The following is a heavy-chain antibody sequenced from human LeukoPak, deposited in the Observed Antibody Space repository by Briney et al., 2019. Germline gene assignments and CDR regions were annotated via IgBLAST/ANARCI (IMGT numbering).Heavy chain of an antibody. J-gene: IGHJ4*02. CDR1: GGSFTAYY. V-gene: IGHV4-34*01. CDR3: ARGSYDSSGYHLGYLDY. CDR2: INHSGNT. D-gene: IGHD3-22*01. Sequence: SETLSLTCAVSGGSFTAYYWIWIRQPPGKGLEWIGEINHSGNTVYNPSLKSRVTISVDTSKNQFSLKLSSVTAADTAVYYCARGSYDSSGYHLGYLDYWGQGALVTVSS.